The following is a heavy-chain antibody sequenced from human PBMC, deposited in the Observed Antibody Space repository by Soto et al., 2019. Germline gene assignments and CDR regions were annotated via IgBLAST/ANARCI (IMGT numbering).Heavy chain of an antibody. CDR3: ARGPRESSDAFDI. Sequence: ASVKVSCKASGYTFTSYDINWVRQATGQGLELMGWMNPNSGNTGYAQKFQGRVTMTRNTSIRTAYMEVSSLRSEDTAVYYCARGPRESSDAFDIWGQGTMVTV. CDR1: GYTFTSYD. CDR2: MNPNSGNT. J-gene: IGHJ3*02. V-gene: IGHV1-8*01. D-gene: IGHD1-26*01.